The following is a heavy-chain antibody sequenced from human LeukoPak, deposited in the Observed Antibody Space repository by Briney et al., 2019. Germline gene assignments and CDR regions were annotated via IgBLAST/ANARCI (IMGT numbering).Heavy chain of an antibody. Sequence: PGGSLRLSCIASGFTLSNYPAMHWVRQAPGKGLEWVAAVSADGNSKFYIDSVQGRFTISREISENSLYLEMNSLRPEDTAVYYCARGTYSSGRCDVFDIWGQGTMVTVSS. J-gene: IGHJ3*02. V-gene: IGHV3-30-3*01. CDR1: GFTLSNYPA. CDR3: ARGTYSSGRCDVFDI. CDR2: VSADGNSK. D-gene: IGHD6-19*01.